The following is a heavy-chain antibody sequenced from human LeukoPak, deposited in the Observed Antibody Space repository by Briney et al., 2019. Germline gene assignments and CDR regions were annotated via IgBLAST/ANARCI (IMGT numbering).Heavy chain of an antibody. V-gene: IGHV1-69*05. J-gene: IGHJ6*03. D-gene: IGHD6-13*01. CDR2: IIPIFGTA. Sequence: SGKVSCKASGGTFSSYAISWVRQAPGQGLEWMGGIIPIFGTANYAQKFQGRVTITTDESTSTAYMELSSLRSEDTAVYYCARDRAAAGNSHYYHYMDVWGKGTTVTVSS. CDR3: ARDRAAAGNSHYYHYMDV. CDR1: GGTFSSYA.